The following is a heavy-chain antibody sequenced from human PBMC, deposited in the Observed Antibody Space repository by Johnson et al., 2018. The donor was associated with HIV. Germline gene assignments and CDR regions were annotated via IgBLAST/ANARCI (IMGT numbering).Heavy chain of an antibody. CDR1: GFTFSSYW. J-gene: IGHJ3*02. Sequence: VQLVESRGVLVQPGGSLRLSCAASGFTFSSYWMSWVRQAPGKGLEWVSVIYSGGTTYYADSVKGRFTISRDNSKNTRYLQMNSLRAEDTAVYYCASAYIYGAFDIWGQGTMVTVSS. CDR2: IYSGGTT. CDR3: ASAYIYGAFDI. D-gene: IGHD3-16*01. V-gene: IGHV3-66*01.